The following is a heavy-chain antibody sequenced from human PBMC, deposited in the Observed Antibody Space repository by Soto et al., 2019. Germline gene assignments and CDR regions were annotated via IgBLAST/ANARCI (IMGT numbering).Heavy chain of an antibody. D-gene: IGHD3-3*01. CDR1: GGSFSGYY. Sequence: SETLSLTCAVYGGSFSGYYWSWIRQPPGKGLEWIGEINHSGSTNYNPSLKSRVTISVDTSKNQFSLKLSSVTAADTAVYYCARFSGYDFWSGYFSDYWGQGTLVTVSS. J-gene: IGHJ4*02. V-gene: IGHV4-34*01. CDR3: ARFSGYDFWSGYFSDY. CDR2: INHSGST.